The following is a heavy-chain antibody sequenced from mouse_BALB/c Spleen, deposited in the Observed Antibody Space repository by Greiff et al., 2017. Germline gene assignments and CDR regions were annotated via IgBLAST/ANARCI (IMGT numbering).Heavy chain of an antibody. CDR1: GYSITSGYS. CDR2: IHYSGST. J-gene: IGHJ1*01. CDR3: ATGSHWYFDV. V-gene: IGHV3-1*02. D-gene: IGHD4-1*01. Sequence: EVKLQESGPDLVKPSQSLSITCTVTGYSITSGYSWHWIRQFPGNKLEWMGYIHYSGSTNYNPSLKSRISITRDTSKNQFFLQLNSVTTEDTATYYCATGSHWYFDVWGAGTTVTVSS.